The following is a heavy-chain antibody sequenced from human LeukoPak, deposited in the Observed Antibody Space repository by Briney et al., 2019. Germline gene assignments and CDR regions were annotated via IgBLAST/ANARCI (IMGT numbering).Heavy chain of an antibody. J-gene: IGHJ4*02. V-gene: IGHV1-2*02. CDR3: ARGGKQWLIPGY. Sequence: ASVKVSCKASGYTFTGYYMHWVRQAPGQGLEWMGWINLNSGGTNYAQKFQGRVTMTRDTSISTAYMELNSLRFDDTAVYFCARGGKQWLIPGYWGQGTLVTVSS. CDR1: GYTFTGYY. CDR2: INLNSGGT. D-gene: IGHD6-19*01.